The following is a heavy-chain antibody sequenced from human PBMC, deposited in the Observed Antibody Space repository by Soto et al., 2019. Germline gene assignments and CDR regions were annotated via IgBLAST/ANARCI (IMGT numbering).Heavy chain of an antibody. V-gene: IGHV3-23*01. D-gene: IGHD3-9*01. CDR2: IIGGDGDK. Sequence: PGGSLRLSCAASGFTFRTFTMNWVRQALGKGLEWVSGIIGGDGDKFYSDSVKGRFAISRDNSKDMLFPQMSSLRVDDTAVYYCAKDRDPDGIWTFDSWGQGTLVTVSS. CDR3: AKDRDPDGIWTFDS. J-gene: IGHJ5*01. CDR1: GFTFRTFT.